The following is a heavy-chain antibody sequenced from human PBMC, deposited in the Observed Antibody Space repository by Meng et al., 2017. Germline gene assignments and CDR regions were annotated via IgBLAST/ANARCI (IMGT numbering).Heavy chain of an antibody. CDR2: IWYDGSNK. V-gene: IGHV3-33*01. D-gene: IGHD6-13*01. CDR3: AREGANLHSSSWYLGWFDP. CDR1: GFTFSSYG. J-gene: IGHJ5*02. Sequence: GESLKIPCAASGFTFSSYGMHWVRQAPGKGLEWVAVIWYDGSNKYYADSVKGRFTISRDNSKNTLYLQMNSLRAEDTAVYYCAREGANLHSSSWYLGWFDPWGQGTLVTVSS.